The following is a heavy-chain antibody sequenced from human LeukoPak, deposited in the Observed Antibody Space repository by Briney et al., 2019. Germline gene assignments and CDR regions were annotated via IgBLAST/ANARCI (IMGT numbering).Heavy chain of an antibody. CDR2: ISYDGSNK. D-gene: IGHD3-10*01. Sequence: GGSLRLSCAASGFTFSSYGMHWVRQAPGKGLEWVAVISYDGSNKYYADSVKGRFTISRDNSKNTLYLQMNSLRAEDTAVYHCALGLMVRGKSYYYYGMDVWGQGTTVTVSS. J-gene: IGHJ6*02. V-gene: IGHV3-30*03. CDR3: ALGLMVRGKSYYYYGMDV. CDR1: GFTFSSYG.